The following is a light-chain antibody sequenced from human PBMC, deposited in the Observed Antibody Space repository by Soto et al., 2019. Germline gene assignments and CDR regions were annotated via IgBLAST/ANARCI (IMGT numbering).Light chain of an antibody. V-gene: IGLV4-69*01. Sequence: QSVLTQSPSASASLGASVKLTCTLSSGHSSYAIAWHQQQPEKGPRYLMKLNTDGSHSKGDGIPDRFSGSSSGAERYLTISSLQSEDEADYYCQTWGTGIHVVFGGGTKVPS. J-gene: IGLJ2*01. CDR1: SGHSSYA. CDR2: LNTDGSH. CDR3: QTWGTGIHVV.